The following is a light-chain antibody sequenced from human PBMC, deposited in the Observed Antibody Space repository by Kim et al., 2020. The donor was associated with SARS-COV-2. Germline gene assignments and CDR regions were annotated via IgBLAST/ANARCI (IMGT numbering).Light chain of an antibody. Sequence: EMVLTQSPVTLSLSPGERATLSCRASQSVGDHLAWYQQKFGQAPRLLIYDIFNRATGIPARFSGSGSGTDFTLTITSLEPEDFAVYYCQQHTSFGQGTRLEIK. V-gene: IGKV3-11*01. J-gene: IGKJ5*01. CDR2: DIF. CDR1: QSVGDH. CDR3: QQHTS.